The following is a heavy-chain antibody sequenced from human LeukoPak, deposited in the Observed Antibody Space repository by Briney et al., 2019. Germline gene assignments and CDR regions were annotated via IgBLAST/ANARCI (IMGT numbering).Heavy chain of an antibody. CDR1: GYTFTSYG. D-gene: IGHD3-16*02. Sequence: ASVKVSCKASGYTFTSYGISWVRQAPGQGLEWMGWISAYNGNTNYAQKLQGRVTMTTDTSTSTAYMELRSLRSDDTAVYYCASSVLVYDYVWGSYRPSWFDPWGQGTLVTVSS. J-gene: IGHJ5*02. CDR3: ASSVLVYDYVWGSYRPSWFDP. V-gene: IGHV1-18*01. CDR2: ISAYNGNT.